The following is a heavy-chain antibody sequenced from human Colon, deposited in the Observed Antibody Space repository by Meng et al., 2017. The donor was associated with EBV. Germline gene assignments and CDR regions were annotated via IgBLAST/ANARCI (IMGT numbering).Heavy chain of an antibody. CDR2: VYHTGST. J-gene: IGHJ4*02. CDR1: GGSISSSHW. CDR3: ARVWQSLTAFFDS. Sequence: QVHLQEAGPGLGKPSGTLSLTCAVSGGSISSSHWWTWVRQPPGKGLEWIGEVYHTGSTKYNPSLKSRLTISVDKSKNQFSLNLTSVTAADTAMYYCARVWQSLTAFFDSWGQGTLVTVSS. D-gene: IGHD2-21*01. V-gene: IGHV4-4*02.